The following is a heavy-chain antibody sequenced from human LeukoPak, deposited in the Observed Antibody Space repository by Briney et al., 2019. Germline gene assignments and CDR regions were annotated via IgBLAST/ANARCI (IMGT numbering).Heavy chain of an antibody. Sequence: ASVKVSCKASGYTFTSYGISWVRQAPGQGLEWMGWISAYNGNTNYAQKLQGRVAMTTDTSTSTAYMELRSLRSDDTAVYYCARVVVPRVFHGSGGYHYMDVWGKGTTVTISS. CDR1: GYTFTSYG. D-gene: IGHD3-10*01. CDR3: ARVVVPRVFHGSGGYHYMDV. V-gene: IGHV1-18*01. J-gene: IGHJ6*03. CDR2: ISAYNGNT.